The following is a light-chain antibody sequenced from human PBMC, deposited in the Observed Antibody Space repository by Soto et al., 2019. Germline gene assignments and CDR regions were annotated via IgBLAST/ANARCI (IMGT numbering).Light chain of an antibody. Sequence: VVLTQSAATLSLSPGERSPLSCMGSQSVSSYLAWYQQKPGQAPRLLIYDAYNRATGIPARFSGSGSGTDFTLTISRLQPEDFAVYYCQQSSNWPPLTRGGRNKLGI. CDR2: DAY. V-gene: IGKV3-11*01. J-gene: IGKJ4*01. CDR3: QQSSNWPPLT. CDR1: QSVSSY.